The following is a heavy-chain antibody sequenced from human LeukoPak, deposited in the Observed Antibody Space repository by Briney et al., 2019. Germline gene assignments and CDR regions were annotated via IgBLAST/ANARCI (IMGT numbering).Heavy chain of an antibody. CDR1: DYTFTSYG. CDR3: ARGGPFSIAAARVYYFDY. J-gene: IGHJ4*02. Sequence: ASVNVSCKSSDYTFTSYGISWVRQAPGQGLEWMGWISPYSDNTNYAQNLQGRVTMTTDTSTSTAYMELRSLTSDDTAMYYCARGGPFSIAAARVYYFDYWGQGTLVIVSS. V-gene: IGHV1-18*01. CDR2: ISPYSDNT. D-gene: IGHD6-13*01.